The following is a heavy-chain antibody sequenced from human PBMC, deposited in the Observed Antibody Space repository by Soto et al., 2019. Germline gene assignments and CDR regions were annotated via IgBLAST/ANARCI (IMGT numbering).Heavy chain of an antibody. Sequence: EVQLVESGGGLVQPGGSLRLSCAASGFTVSSKYMSWVRQAQGKGLEWVSLINSGGSISYADSVKGRFTISRDNSENTLYLQMSTLGVEDTAVYYCPMDDVNCSGGTCYGIPMEVWGKGTTVTVYS. CDR3: PMDDVNCSGGTCYGIPMEV. CDR1: GFTVSSKY. V-gene: IGHV3-66*01. J-gene: IGHJ6*03. CDR2: INSGGSI. D-gene: IGHD2-15*01.